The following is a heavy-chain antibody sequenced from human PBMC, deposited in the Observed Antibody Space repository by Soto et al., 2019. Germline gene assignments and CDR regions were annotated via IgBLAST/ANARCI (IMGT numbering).Heavy chain of an antibody. CDR1: GFSISSSSYY. J-gene: IGHJ5*02. CDR2: IYYSGST. Sequence: SETLYLTCTVSGFSISSSSYYWGWIRQPPGKGLEWIGSIYYSGSTYYNPSLKSRVTISVDTSKNQFSLKLSSVTAADTAVYYCASPKIAFYNWFDPWGQGTLVTVS. V-gene: IGHV4-39*01. D-gene: IGHD3-3*02. CDR3: ASPKIAFYNWFDP.